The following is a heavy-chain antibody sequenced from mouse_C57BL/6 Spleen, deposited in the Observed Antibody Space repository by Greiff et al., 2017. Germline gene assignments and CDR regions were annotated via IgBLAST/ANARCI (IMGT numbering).Heavy chain of an antibody. V-gene: IGHV1-53*01. CDR3: AREGYYGSSNWYFDV. CDR2: INPSNGGT. CDR1: GYTFTSYW. J-gene: IGHJ1*03. D-gene: IGHD1-1*01. Sequence: QVQLQQPGTELVKPGASVKLSCKASGYTFTSYWMHWVKQRPGQGLEWIGNINPSNGGTNYNEKFKSKATLTVDKSSSTAYMQLSSLTSDDSAVYYCAREGYYGSSNWYFDVWGTGTTVTVSS.